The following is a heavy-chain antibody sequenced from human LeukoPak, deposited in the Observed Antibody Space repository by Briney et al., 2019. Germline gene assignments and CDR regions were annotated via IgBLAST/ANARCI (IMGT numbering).Heavy chain of an antibody. CDR3: AKEGRSLQTY. Sequence: GGSLRLSCAASGFMFSSNWMSWVRLAPGKGLEWVANIKEDGTETYYVDSVKGRFTISRDNAKNSLYLQMNSLRVEDTAVYYCAKEGRSLQTYWGQGTLVTVST. V-gene: IGHV3-7*03. J-gene: IGHJ4*02. CDR1: GFMFSSNW. CDR2: IKEDGTET. D-gene: IGHD5-24*01.